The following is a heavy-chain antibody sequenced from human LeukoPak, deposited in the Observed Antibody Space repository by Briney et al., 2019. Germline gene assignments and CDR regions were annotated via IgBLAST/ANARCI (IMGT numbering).Heavy chain of an antibody. CDR2: IKQDGSEK. CDR3: ARGKAYCSSASCPPLALDY. D-gene: IGHD2-2*01. J-gene: IGHJ4*02. CDR1: GFTFSSYW. V-gene: IGHV3-7*03. Sequence: GSLRLSCAASGFTFSSYWMSWVRQAPGKGLEWVANIKQDGSEKYYVDSVKGRFTISRDNAKNSLYLQMNSLRAEDTAVYYCARGKAYCSSASCPPLALDYWGQGTLVTVSS.